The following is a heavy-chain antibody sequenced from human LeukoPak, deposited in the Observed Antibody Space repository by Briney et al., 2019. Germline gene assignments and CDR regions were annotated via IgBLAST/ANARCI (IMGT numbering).Heavy chain of an antibody. CDR1: GFTFSSYW. D-gene: IGHD2-21*01. V-gene: IGHV3-7*04. CDR3: ARDTIATVFDY. CDR2: INEDGSEK. J-gene: IGHJ4*02. Sequence: GGSLRLSCAASGFTFSSYWMSWVRQVPGKGLEWVAQINEDGSEKHYGDSVRGRFTISRDNAKNSLYLQMCSLGADDMGVYFCARDTIATVFDYWGQGALVTVSS.